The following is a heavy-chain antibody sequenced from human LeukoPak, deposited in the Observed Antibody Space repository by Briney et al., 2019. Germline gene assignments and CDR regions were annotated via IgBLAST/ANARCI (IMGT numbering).Heavy chain of an antibody. CDR1: GFIFSHYG. CDR3: AKDLDIVVVPAIDY. D-gene: IGHD2-2*01. J-gene: IGHJ4*02. V-gene: IGHV3-33*03. Sequence: GGSLRLSCTASGFIFSHYGMHWVRQAPGKGLEWVAVIQNDASTRNYVDSVKGRFTISRDNSENTVFLQMDSLRVEDTAVYYCAKDLDIVVVPAIDYWGQGTLVTVSS. CDR2: IQNDASTR.